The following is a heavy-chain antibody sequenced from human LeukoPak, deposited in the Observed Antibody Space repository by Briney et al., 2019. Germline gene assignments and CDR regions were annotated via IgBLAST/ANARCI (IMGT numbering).Heavy chain of an antibody. CDR3: AREVGGLVGDAFDI. V-gene: IGHV4-4*02. CDR1: GGSISSSNW. Sequence: SETLSLTCAVSGGSISSSNWWSWIRQPPGKGLEWIGRISPSGSTNHNPSLTSRVTISVDTSKNQFSLKLNFVTAADTAVYYCAREVGGLVGDAFDIWGQGTMVTVSS. CDR2: ISPSGST. J-gene: IGHJ3*02. D-gene: IGHD1-26*01.